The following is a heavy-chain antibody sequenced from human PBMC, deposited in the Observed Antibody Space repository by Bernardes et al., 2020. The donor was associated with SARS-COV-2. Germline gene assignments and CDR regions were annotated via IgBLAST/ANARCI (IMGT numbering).Heavy chain of an antibody. D-gene: IGHD6-19*01. CDR3: ATERVSKAVAGIFDY. Sequence: GSLKLSCAASGFIFSSYAMHWVRQAPGTGLEWVAVISYDGSNEFYADSVKGRFTISRDNSKNTLYLQMNSLRAEDTAVYYCATERVSKAVAGIFDYWGQGTLVTVSS. CDR1: GFIFSSYA. CDR2: ISYDGSNE. J-gene: IGHJ4*02. V-gene: IGHV3-30-3*01.